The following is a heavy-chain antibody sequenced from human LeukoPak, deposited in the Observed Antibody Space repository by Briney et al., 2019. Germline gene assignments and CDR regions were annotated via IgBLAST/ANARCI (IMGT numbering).Heavy chain of an antibody. CDR2: MNPNSGNT. CDR1: GYTFSTYG. J-gene: IGHJ3*02. V-gene: IGHV1-8*02. Sequence: ASVKVSCKSFGYTFSTYGINWVRQATGQGLEWMGWMNPNSGNTGYAQKFQGRVTMTRNTSISTAYMELSSLRSEDTAVYYCASEYMDAFDIWGQGTMVTVSS. D-gene: IGHD2/OR15-2a*01. CDR3: ASEYMDAFDI.